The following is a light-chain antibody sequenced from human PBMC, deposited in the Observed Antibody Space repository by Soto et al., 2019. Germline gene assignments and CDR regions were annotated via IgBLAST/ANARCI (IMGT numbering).Light chain of an antibody. CDR3: CSFKSITTYV. CDR2: EVS. V-gene: IGLV2-14*01. Sequence: QSVLTQPASVSGSPGQSITISCTGTSSDVGGYNYVSWYQQHPGKAPKLMISEVSNRPSGVSNRFSGSKSGNTASLIISGLQAEDEADYYCCSFKSITTYVFGNGTKVTVL. CDR1: SSDVGGYNY. J-gene: IGLJ1*01.